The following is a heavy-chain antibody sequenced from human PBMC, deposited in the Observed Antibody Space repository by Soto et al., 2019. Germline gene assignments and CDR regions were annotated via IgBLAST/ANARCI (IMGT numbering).Heavy chain of an antibody. J-gene: IGHJ2*01. CDR3: AGGRDDYNGWYFDL. CDR1: GGSISSYY. D-gene: IGHD4-4*01. Sequence: PSETLSLTCTVSGGSISSYYWSWIRQPPGKGLEWIGYIYYSGSPNYSPSLESRVTISEDTSKNQVSLKLSSVTAAATAIYYCAGGRDDYNGWYFDLWGRGTLVTVSS. CDR2: IYYSGSP. V-gene: IGHV4-59*01.